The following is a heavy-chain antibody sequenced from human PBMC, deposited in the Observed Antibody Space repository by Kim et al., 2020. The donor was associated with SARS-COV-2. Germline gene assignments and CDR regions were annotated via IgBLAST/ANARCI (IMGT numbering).Heavy chain of an antibody. J-gene: IGHJ6*02. CDR2: ISAYNGNT. CDR1: GYTFTSYG. Sequence: ASVKVSCKASGYTFTSYGISWVRQAPGQGLEWMGWISAYNGNTNYAQKLQGRVTMTTDTSTSTAYMELRSLRSDDTAVYYCARSDLGYNWNYGTYYYYGMDVWGQGTTVTVSS. D-gene: IGHD1-7*01. CDR3: ARSDLGYNWNYGTYYYYGMDV. V-gene: IGHV1-18*01.